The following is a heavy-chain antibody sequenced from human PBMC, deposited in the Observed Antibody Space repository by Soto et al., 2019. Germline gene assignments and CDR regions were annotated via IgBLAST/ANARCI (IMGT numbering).Heavy chain of an antibody. CDR2: IYYSGST. V-gene: IGHV4-30-4*01. CDR3: ARGYGSGSYYNVQPPNWFDP. D-gene: IGHD3-10*01. CDR1: GGSISSGDYY. J-gene: IGHJ5*02. Sequence: SASRSITCTVSGGSISSGDYYWSWIRQPPGKGLEWIWYIYYSGSTYYNPSLKSRVTISVDTSKNQFSLKLSSVTAADTAVYYCARGYGSGSYYNVQPPNWFDPWGQGTLVTVSS.